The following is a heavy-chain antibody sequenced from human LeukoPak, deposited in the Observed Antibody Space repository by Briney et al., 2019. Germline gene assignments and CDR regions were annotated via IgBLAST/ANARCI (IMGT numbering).Heavy chain of an antibody. Sequence: TLSPSPAASGFTPTSFGIRWVREAPGTGRGWGAGISIDVSNKSYTHSVKGPFTISIDNSKNTLYLQMNSLRAEDTAVYYCARGYYDILTGSYYYGMDIWGKGTTVTVSS. CDR2: ISIDVSNK. V-gene: IGHV3-33*01. J-gene: IGHJ6*04. D-gene: IGHD3-9*01. CDR3: ARGYYDILTGSYYYGMDI. CDR1: GFTPTSFG.